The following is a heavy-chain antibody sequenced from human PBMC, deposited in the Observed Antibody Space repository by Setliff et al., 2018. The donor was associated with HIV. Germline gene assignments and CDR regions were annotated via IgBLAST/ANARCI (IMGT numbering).Heavy chain of an antibody. CDR2: VTHSGRT. CDR1: GGSFSGYY. CDR3: ARGVRDNSGWSSYYFDY. J-gene: IGHJ4*02. Sequence: SETLSLTCEVYGGSFSGYYWSWIRQPPGKGLEWIGEVTHSGRTNYNPSLESRVTTSVDTSKKQFSLRLTSVTAADTAVYYCARGVRDNSGWSSYYFDYWGQGTLVTVSS. D-gene: IGHD6-19*01. V-gene: IGHV4-34*01.